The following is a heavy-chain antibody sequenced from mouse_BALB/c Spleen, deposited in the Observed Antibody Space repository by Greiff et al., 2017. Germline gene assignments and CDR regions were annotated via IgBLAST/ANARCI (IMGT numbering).Heavy chain of an antibody. J-gene: IGHJ3*01. V-gene: IGHV1-14*01. D-gene: IGHD1-1*01. CDR3: ARGYYGSSSPFAY. CDR2: INPYNDGT. Sequence: LVESGPELVKPGASVKMSCKASGYTFTSYVMHWVKQKPGQGLEWIGYINPYNDGTKYNEKFKGKATLTSDKSSSTAYMELSSLTSEDSAVYYCARGYYGSSSPFAYWGQGTLVTVSA. CDR1: GYTFTSYV.